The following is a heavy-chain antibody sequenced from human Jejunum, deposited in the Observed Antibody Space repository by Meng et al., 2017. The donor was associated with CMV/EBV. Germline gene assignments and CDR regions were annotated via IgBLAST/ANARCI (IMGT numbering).Heavy chain of an antibody. Sequence: YIFISYFLHWVRPAPGQGLEWLGYINPNSGDTAYSQKFQGRVSMTRDTSMTTAYMELRSLRSDDTAVYYCARDSFGGGQYYGVDVWGQGTTVTVSS. CDR3: ARDSFGGGQYYGVDV. V-gene: IGHV1-2*02. J-gene: IGHJ6*02. CDR1: YIFISYF. D-gene: IGHD3-10*01. CDR2: INPNSGDT.